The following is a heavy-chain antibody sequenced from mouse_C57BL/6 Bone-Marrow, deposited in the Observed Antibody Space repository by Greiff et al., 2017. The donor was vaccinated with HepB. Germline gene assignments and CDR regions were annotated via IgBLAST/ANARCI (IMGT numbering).Heavy chain of an antibody. Sequence: EVQLQQSGPELVKPGASVKISCKASGYTFTDYYMNWVKQSHGKSLEWIGDINPNNGGTSYNQKFKGKATLTVDKSSSTAYMELRSLTSEDSAVYYCAQRGLRAWFAYWGQGTLVTVSA. J-gene: IGHJ3*01. D-gene: IGHD2-4*01. CDR2: INPNNGGT. CDR3: AQRGLRAWFAY. V-gene: IGHV1-26*01. CDR1: GYTFTDYY.